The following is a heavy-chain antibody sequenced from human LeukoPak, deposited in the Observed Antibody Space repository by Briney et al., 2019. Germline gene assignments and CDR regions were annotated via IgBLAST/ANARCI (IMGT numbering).Heavy chain of an antibody. J-gene: IGHJ4*02. D-gene: IGHD2-2*01. CDR1: GGTFSSYA. CDR2: IIPIFGTA. V-gene: IGHV1-69*13. Sequence: SVKVSCKASGGTFSSYAISWVRQAPGQGLEWMGGIIPIFGTANYAQKFQGRVTITADESTSTAYMELSSLRSEDTAVYYCAIVLGIVVPAAPPDYYFDYWGQGTLVTASS. CDR3: AIVLGIVVPAAPPDYYFDY.